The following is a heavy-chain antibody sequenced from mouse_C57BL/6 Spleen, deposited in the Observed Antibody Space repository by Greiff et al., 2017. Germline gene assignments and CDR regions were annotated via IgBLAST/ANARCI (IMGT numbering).Heavy chain of an antibody. CDR1: GYTFTEYT. D-gene: IGHD1-1*01. Sequence: VKLLESGAELVKPGASVKLSCKASGYTFTEYTIHWVKQRSGPGLGWLGWFYPGGGSRKYNEKFKDKATLTADKSSSTVYMELSRLTTEDSAVYVCARHEEFITTGAMDYWGQGTSVTVSS. J-gene: IGHJ4*01. CDR3: ARHEEFITTGAMDY. V-gene: IGHV1-62-2*01. CDR2: FYPGGGSR.